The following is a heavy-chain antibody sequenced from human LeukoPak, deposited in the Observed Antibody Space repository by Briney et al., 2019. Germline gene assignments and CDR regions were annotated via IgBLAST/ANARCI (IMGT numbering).Heavy chain of an antibody. CDR2: IYTSGST. Sequence: SETLSLTCTVSGGSISSYYWSWIRQPAGKGLEWIGRIYTSGSTNYNPSLKSRVTMSVDTSKNQFSLKLSSVTAADTAVYYCVSSLRSPHYDFWSGYWYWFDPWGQGTLVTVSS. CDR1: GGSISSYY. J-gene: IGHJ5*02. CDR3: VSSLRSPHYDFWSGYWYWFDP. D-gene: IGHD3-3*01. V-gene: IGHV4-4*07.